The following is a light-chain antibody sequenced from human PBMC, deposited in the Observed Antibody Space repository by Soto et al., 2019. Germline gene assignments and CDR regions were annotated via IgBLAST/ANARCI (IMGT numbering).Light chain of an antibody. V-gene: IGKV3-20*01. CDR2: GAS. J-gene: IGKJ3*01. Sequence: EIVATQSQGALSLSPGERATPSCRSSQSVSSSYLAWYQQKPGQAPRLLIYGASSRATGIPDRSSGSGSGTDMTLTISRLEREEVGVYYCQQYASSPVTCGPGTKVAIK. CDR3: QQYASSPVT. CDR1: QSVSSSY.